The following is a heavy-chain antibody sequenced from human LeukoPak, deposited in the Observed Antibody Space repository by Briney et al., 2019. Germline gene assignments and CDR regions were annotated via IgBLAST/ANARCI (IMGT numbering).Heavy chain of an antibody. CDR3: ARGGLNYYDSSGYYFDY. J-gene: IGHJ4*02. V-gene: IGHV1-46*01. CDR1: GYTFTSYY. CDR2: INPSGGST. Sequence: ASVKVSCKASGYTFTSYYMHWVRQAPGQGLGWMGIINPSGGSTSYAQKFQGRVTMTRDMSTSTVYMELSSLRSEDTAVYYCARGGLNYYDSSGYYFDYWGQGTLVTVSS. D-gene: IGHD3-22*01.